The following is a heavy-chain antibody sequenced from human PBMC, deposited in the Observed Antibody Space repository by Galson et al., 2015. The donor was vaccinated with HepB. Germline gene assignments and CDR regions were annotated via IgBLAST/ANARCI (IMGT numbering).Heavy chain of an antibody. J-gene: IGHJ4*02. CDR1: GFTFGDYA. CDR3: TRRGGIAALDY. CDR2: IRRKAYGGTP. D-gene: IGHD6-13*01. V-gene: IGHV3-49*03. Sequence: SLRLSCAASGFTFGDYAMSWFRQAPGKGLEWVGFIRRKAYGGTPEYAASVKGRFTISRDDSNSIAYLQMNSLKTEDTAVYYCTRRGGIAALDYWGQGTLVTVSS.